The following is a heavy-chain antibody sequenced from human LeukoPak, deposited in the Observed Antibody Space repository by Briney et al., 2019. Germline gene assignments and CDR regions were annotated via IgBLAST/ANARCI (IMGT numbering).Heavy chain of an antibody. J-gene: IGHJ4*02. CDR1: GFTFDDYA. Sequence: GGSLRLSCAASGFTFDDYAMHWVRQAPGKGLEWVSGISWNSNSIDYADSVKGRFTISIDNAKNSLYLQMNSLRAEDTALYYCAKAPSFQLIYPYFDYWGQGTLVTVSS. V-gene: IGHV3-9*01. D-gene: IGHD2-2*02. CDR3: AKAPSFQLIYPYFDY. CDR2: ISWNSNSI.